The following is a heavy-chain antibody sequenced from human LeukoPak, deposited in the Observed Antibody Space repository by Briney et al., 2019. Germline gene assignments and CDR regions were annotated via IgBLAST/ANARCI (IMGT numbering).Heavy chain of an antibody. CDR3: AKERYSGYDFGYYFDY. CDR2: ISGSGDST. J-gene: IGHJ4*02. V-gene: IGHV3-23*01. CDR1: GFTFSSYA. D-gene: IGHD5-12*01. Sequence: GGSLRLSCAASGFTFSSYAMNWVRQAPGKGLEWVSLISGSGDSTDYADSVKGRFTISRDNSKNTLYLQINSLRADDTAVYYCAKERYSGYDFGYYFDYWGQGTLVTVSS.